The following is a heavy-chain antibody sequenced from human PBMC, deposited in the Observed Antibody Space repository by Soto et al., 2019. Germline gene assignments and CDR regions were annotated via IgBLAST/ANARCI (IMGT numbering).Heavy chain of an antibody. D-gene: IGHD1-7*01. CDR3: ARAGRRSELLPFYFGP. Sequence: QVHLVQSGAEVQKPGASVRISCQASGYAFTTSAIHWVRQAPGQSLEWMGWINPATGDTKNSQDFRGKVPFGLGTSATTAFKELEALASQDTAVQLWARAGRRSELLPFYFGPWGQGTLVTVSS. CDR1: GYAFTTSA. V-gene: IGHV1-3*01. J-gene: IGHJ5*02. CDR2: INPATGDT.